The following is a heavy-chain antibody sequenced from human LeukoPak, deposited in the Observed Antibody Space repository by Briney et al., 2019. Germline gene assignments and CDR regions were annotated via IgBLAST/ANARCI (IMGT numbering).Heavy chain of an antibody. Sequence: GGSLRLSCAVSGFTVSSNYMNWVRQAPGKGLEWVSIVYSGGTTDYADSVKGRFTISRDNSKNTLFVQMNSLSVEDTAVYYCARQGGGYGPLYHWGQGTPVPVSS. D-gene: IGHD5-12*01. J-gene: IGHJ1*01. CDR1: GFTVSSNY. V-gene: IGHV3-53*01. CDR3: ARQGGGYGPLYH. CDR2: VYSGGTT.